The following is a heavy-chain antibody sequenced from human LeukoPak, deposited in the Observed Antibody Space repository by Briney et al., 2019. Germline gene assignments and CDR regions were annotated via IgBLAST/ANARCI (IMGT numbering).Heavy chain of an antibody. Sequence: GGSLRLSCAASGFTFSRYGMHWVRQAPGKGLELVAFIRFDGSNKYYADSVKGRFTISRDNSKNTLHLQMSSLRGEDTAVYYCAKDFTYAMAGRGDFDYWGQGTLVTVSS. V-gene: IGHV3-30*02. CDR1: GFTFSRYG. D-gene: IGHD6-19*01. CDR2: IRFDGSNK. J-gene: IGHJ4*02. CDR3: AKDFTYAMAGRGDFDY.